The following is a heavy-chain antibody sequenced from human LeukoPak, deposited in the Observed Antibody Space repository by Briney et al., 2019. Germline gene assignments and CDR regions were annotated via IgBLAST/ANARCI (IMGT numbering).Heavy chain of an antibody. D-gene: IGHD6-19*01. CDR1: GFTFSKYW. CDR2: INTDGTVT. J-gene: IGHJ4*02. CDR3: ATKQWLAPPPDS. V-gene: IGHV3-74*01. Sequence: GGSLRLSCAASGFTFSKYWMLWVRQAPGKGLESVSRINTDGTVTTYANSVKGRFTVSRDNADNTMLLQMNSVRDEDTAVYYCATKQWLAPPPDSWGQGTPVTVSS.